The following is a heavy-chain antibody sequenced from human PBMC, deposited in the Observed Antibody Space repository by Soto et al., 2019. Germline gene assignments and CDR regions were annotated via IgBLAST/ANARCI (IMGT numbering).Heavy chain of an antibody. J-gene: IGHJ6*02. Sequence: SETLSLTCAVNGGSFSGFYWTWIRPAPGRGLEWIGEINHSGSARYSPSLKSRVTISLDTSNNQFSLKLSSVTAADTAVYYCSRTPYRRQLVRYYYYGLDVWGQATTVTVS. D-gene: IGHD1-1*01. V-gene: IGHV4-34*01. CDR2: INHSGSA. CDR3: SRTPYRRQLVRYYYYGLDV. CDR1: GGSFSGFY.